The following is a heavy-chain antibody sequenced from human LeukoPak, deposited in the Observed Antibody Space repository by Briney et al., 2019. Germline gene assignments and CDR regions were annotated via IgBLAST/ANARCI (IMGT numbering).Heavy chain of an antibody. Sequence: GGSLRLSCAAPGFTFSNYAMHWVRQTPGKGLECVALIWYDGSNEFYADSVKGRFTISRDNSKNTLYLQMNSLRAEDTAIYYCAREAGYDTGGYPRDYWGQGTLVTVSS. J-gene: IGHJ4*02. CDR3: AREAGYDTGGYPRDY. V-gene: IGHV3-33*01. CDR1: GFTFSNYA. CDR2: IWYDGSNE. D-gene: IGHD2-8*02.